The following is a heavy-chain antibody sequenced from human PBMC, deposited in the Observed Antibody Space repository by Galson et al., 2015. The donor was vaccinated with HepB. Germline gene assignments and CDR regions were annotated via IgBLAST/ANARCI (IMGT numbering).Heavy chain of an antibody. J-gene: IGHJ4*02. CDR3: ARGDIVGPSHPFFFEY. V-gene: IGHV3-21*01. CDR2: ISSGSTYI. Sequence: SLRLSCAASGFTFSSYSMSWVRQAPGKGLEWVSSISSGSTYIYYADSVKGRFTVSRDNAKNSLYLQMNSLRAEDTAVYYCARGDIVGPSHPFFFEYWGQGTPVTVSS. D-gene: IGHD5-12*01. CDR1: GFTFSSYS.